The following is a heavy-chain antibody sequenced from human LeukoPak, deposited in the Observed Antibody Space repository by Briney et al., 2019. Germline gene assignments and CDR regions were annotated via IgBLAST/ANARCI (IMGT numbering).Heavy chain of an antibody. Sequence: ASVKVSCKVSGYTLTELSMHWVRQAPGQRLEWMGWINVANGNRKYSQKFQGRVTITRDTSASTAYMELSSLRSEDTAVYYCARSGDSGGHYYFYGLDVWGHGTTVTVSS. CDR2: INVANGNR. D-gene: IGHD2-15*01. CDR3: ARSGDSGGHYYFYGLDV. J-gene: IGHJ6*02. V-gene: IGHV1-3*01. CDR1: GYTLTELS.